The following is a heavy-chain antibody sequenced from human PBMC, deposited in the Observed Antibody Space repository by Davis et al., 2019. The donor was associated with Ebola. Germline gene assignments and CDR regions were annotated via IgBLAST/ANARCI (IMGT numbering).Heavy chain of an antibody. J-gene: IGHJ4*01. V-gene: IGHV3-74*01. CDR1: GFNFRAYW. CDR3: AKDRNPLANNKIYYFDY. Sequence: HTGGSLRLSCAASGFNFRAYWMHWVRQVPGKGPVWVSHITSDGSDTTYADSVKGRFTISRDNSKNTVYLQMNSLRPEDTAVYSCAKDRNPLANNKIYYFDYWGPGTLVTVSS. CDR2: ITSDGSDT. D-gene: IGHD2-15*01.